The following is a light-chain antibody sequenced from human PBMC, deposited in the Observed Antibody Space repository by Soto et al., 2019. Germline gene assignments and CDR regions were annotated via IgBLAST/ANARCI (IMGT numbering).Light chain of an antibody. Sequence: EIVLTQSPGTLSLSPGERATLSCRASQSVSSSYLAWYQQKPGQAPRLLIYDASSRATGIPDRFSGSGSGTDFTLTISRLEPDDFAVYDCQQYGSSSYTFGQGTKLEIK. J-gene: IGKJ2*01. V-gene: IGKV3-20*01. CDR2: DAS. CDR3: QQYGSSSYT. CDR1: QSVSSSY.